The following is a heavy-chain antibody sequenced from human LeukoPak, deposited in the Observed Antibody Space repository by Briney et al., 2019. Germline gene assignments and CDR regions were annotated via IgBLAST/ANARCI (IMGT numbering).Heavy chain of an antibody. CDR1: GFTFSSYA. Sequence: GGSLRLSCAASGFTFSSYAMSWVRQAPGKGLEWVSAISGSGGSTYYADSVKGRFTISRDNSKNTLYLQMNSLRAEDTAVYYCAKDAWGPHFYYYGMGVWGQGTTVTVSS. J-gene: IGHJ6*02. CDR2: ISGSGGST. CDR3: AKDAWGPHFYYYGMGV. D-gene: IGHD1-26*01. V-gene: IGHV3-23*01.